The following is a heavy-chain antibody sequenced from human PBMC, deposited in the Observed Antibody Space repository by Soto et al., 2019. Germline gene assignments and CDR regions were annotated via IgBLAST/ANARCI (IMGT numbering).Heavy chain of an antibody. J-gene: IGHJ4*02. D-gene: IGHD3-3*01. Sequence: VGSLRLSCAASGFTFSNAWMSWVRQAPGKGLEWVGRIKSKTDGGTTDYAAPVKGRFTISRDDSKNTLYLQMNSLKTEDTAVYYCTTEFYDFWSGYFDYWGQGTLVTAPQ. CDR2: IKSKTDGGTT. CDR1: GFTFSNAW. V-gene: IGHV3-15*01. CDR3: TTEFYDFWSGYFDY.